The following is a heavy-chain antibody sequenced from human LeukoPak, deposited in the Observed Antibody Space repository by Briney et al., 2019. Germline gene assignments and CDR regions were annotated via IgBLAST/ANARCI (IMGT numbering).Heavy chain of an antibody. D-gene: IGHD6-19*01. CDR3: ARGAVAVGIDY. CDR2: IYYSGST. J-gene: IGHJ4*02. CDR1: GGSISSYY. V-gene: IGHV4-59*01. Sequence: SETLSLTCTVSGGSISSYYWSWIRQPPGKGLEWIGYIYYSGSTNYNPSLKSRVTISVVTSKNQFSLKLSSVTAADTAVYYCARGAVAVGIDYWGQGTLVTVSS.